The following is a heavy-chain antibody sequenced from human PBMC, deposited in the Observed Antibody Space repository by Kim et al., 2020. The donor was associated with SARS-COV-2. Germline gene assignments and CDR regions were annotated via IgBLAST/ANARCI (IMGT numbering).Heavy chain of an antibody. CDR1: GGSISSGYY. Sequence: SETLSLTCTVSGGSISSGYYWSWIRHHPGKGLEWIGYIYYSGSTYYNPSLESRVIISVATSENQFSLKLNSVTAAYTAVYYCAGILTAIDYGFDIWGQG. J-gene: IGHJ3*02. V-gene: IGHV4-31*03. D-gene: IGHD2-21*02. CDR2: IYYSGST. CDR3: AGILTAIDYGFDI.